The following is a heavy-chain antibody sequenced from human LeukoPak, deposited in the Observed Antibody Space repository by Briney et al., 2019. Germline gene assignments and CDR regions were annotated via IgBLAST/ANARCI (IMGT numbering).Heavy chain of an antibody. V-gene: IGHV3-7*03. Sequence: GGSLRLSCAASGFTFSSSAMTWVRQAPGKRLEWVANIRQDGDTKYYVDSVKGRFTISRDNAMNSLYLQMNSLRAEDTAIYYCARSLPYGTTWYGRSDFWGQGTLVTVSS. CDR3: ARSLPYGTTWYGRSDF. D-gene: IGHD6-13*01. J-gene: IGHJ4*02. CDR1: GFTFSSSA. CDR2: IRQDGDTK.